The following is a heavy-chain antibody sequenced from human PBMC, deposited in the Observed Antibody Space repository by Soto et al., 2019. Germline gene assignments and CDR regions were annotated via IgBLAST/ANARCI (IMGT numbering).Heavy chain of an antibody. Sequence: QITLKESGPTRVKPTQTLTLTCTFSGFSLSTSGVGVGWIRQPPGKALEWLAVIYWDDDKRYSPSLKSRVTITKDXXNXQXXLTMTHVDPADTATYFCAHRAVYSGSYWDGGYFDHWGQGALVTISS. CDR1: GFSLSTSGVG. V-gene: IGHV2-5*02. CDR3: AHRAVYSGSYWDGGYFDH. D-gene: IGHD1-26*01. J-gene: IGHJ4*02. CDR2: IYWDDDK.